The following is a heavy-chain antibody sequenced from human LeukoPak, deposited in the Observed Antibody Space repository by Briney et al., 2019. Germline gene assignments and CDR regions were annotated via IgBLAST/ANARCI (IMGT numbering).Heavy chain of an antibody. CDR1: GFTFSSYA. CDR2: IRGSGGST. CDR3: ARGGYGDYEGFDY. J-gene: IGHJ4*02. D-gene: IGHD4-17*01. Sequence: GGSLRLSCAASGFTFSSYAMSWVRQAPGKGLEWVSAIRGSGGSTYYADSVKGRFTISRDNSKNTLYLQMNSLRAEDTDVYYCARGGYGDYEGFDYWGEGTLVTVSS. V-gene: IGHV3-23*01.